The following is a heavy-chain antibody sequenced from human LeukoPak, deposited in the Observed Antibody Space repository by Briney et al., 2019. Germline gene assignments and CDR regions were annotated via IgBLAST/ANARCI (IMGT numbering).Heavy chain of an antibody. Sequence: GGSLRVSCAASGFAFSSYGMYWVRQTPDKGLEWVAYLRKDGTYSNYADSVRGRFTISRDNSRNTLDLQMSSLRVEGTAVYYCASRGPTRGTLDYWGQGTLVTVSS. V-gene: IGHV3-30*02. CDR1: GFAFSSYG. J-gene: IGHJ4*02. D-gene: IGHD1-26*01. CDR3: ASRGPTRGTLDY. CDR2: LRKDGTYS.